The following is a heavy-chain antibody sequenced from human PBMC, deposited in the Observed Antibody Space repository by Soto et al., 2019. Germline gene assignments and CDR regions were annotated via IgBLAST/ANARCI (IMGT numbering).Heavy chain of an antibody. CDR2: IYYSGST. Sequence: QVQLQESGPGLVKPSETLSLTCTVSGGSISSYYWSWIRQPPGKGLEWIGYIYYSGSTNYNPSLRSRVTISVDTSKNQFSLKLSSVTAADTAVYYCARFELGSRAAFDYWGQGTLVTVSS. J-gene: IGHJ4*02. D-gene: IGHD6-13*01. V-gene: IGHV4-59*01. CDR1: GGSISSYY. CDR3: ARFELGSRAAFDY.